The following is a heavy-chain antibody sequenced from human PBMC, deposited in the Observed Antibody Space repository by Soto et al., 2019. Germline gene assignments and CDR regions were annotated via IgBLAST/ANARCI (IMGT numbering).Heavy chain of an antibody. J-gene: IGHJ5*02. CDR1: GFSFSDYT. Sequence: EVHLVESGGGLVKPGGSLRLTCAGSGFSFSDYTMNWVRQAPGKGLEWVSSISRGSDYIFYADTVKGRFTISRDNARNSLYLQMSSLRVEDTAVYYCAKDSGCVNNACAYDPWGQGTLVSGSS. CDR2: ISRGSDYI. V-gene: IGHV3-21*01. D-gene: IGHD1-20*01. CDR3: AKDSGCVNNACAYDP.